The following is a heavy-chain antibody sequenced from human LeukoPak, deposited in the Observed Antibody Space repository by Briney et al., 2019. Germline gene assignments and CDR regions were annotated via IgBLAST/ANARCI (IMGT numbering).Heavy chain of an antibody. J-gene: IGHJ4*02. Sequence: GGSLRVSCAASGFSFSGYLLSWVRQAPGKGLEWVATIFEDGITKYYDDSVRGRFTISRDDAENSLYLEMTSLRSEDTALYYCARLLRRGTTFDYWGQGTLVTVSS. CDR1: GFSFSGYL. V-gene: IGHV3-7*01. CDR3: ARLLRRGTTFDY. CDR2: IFEDGITK. D-gene: IGHD1/OR15-1a*01.